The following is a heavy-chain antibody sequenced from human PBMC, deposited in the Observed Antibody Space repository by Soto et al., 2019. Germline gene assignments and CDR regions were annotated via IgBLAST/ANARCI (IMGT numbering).Heavy chain of an antibody. Sequence: PSEPLSLTCAVYGGSFSGYYWSWIRQPPGKGLEWIGEINHSGSTNYNPSLKSRVTISVDTSKNQFSLKLSSVTAADTAVYYCARGRPGYSSSWYSGGWARFDAWGQGTLVTVSS. D-gene: IGHD6-13*01. CDR2: INHSGST. CDR3: ARGRPGYSSSWYSGGWARFDA. J-gene: IGHJ5*02. V-gene: IGHV4-34*01. CDR1: GGSFSGYY.